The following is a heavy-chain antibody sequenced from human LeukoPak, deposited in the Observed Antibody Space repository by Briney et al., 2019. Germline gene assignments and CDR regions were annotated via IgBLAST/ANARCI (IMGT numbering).Heavy chain of an antibody. CDR3: ARVSCSSTSCYRTVTYYYYGMDV. CDR1: GYTFTSYA. CDR2: INAGNGNT. Sequence: ASVKVSCKASGYTFTSYAMHWVRQAPGQRLEWMGWINAGNGNTKYSQKFQGRVTITADESTSTAYMELSSLRSEDTAVYYCARVSCSSTSCYRTVTYYYYGMDVWGQGTTVTVSS. J-gene: IGHJ6*02. D-gene: IGHD2-2*02. V-gene: IGHV1-3*01.